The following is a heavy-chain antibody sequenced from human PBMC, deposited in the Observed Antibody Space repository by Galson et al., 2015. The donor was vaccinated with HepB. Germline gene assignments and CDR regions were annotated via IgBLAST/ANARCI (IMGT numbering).Heavy chain of an antibody. J-gene: IGHJ3*01. CDR2: IYYIGTT. V-gene: IGHV4-39*01. CDR1: GGSISSNYY. Sequence: ETLSLTCTVSGGSISSNYYWGWIRQPPGKGLEWIGSIYYIGTTYYNPSLKGRVTISVDTSKNQFSLNLTSVTAADTAVYYCARPKGYSETHLASIVAFDVWSQGTVVTVSS. D-gene: IGHD1-26*01. CDR3: ARPKGYSETHLASIVAFDV.